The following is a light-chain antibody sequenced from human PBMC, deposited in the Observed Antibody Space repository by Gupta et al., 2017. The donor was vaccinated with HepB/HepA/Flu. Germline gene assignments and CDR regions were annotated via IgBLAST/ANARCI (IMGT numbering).Light chain of an antibody. Sequence: DIQMTQSPSTLSASVGDRVSITCRASQSISAWLAWYQQKPGKAPKLLLYKATNSQSGVPTRFSGSASGTEFTLTISILHPDDFATYYCQRDDHYPWRFGQGTKLEIK. CDR1: QSISAW. CDR2: KAT. CDR3: QRDDHYPWR. V-gene: IGKV1-5*03. J-gene: IGKJ1*01.